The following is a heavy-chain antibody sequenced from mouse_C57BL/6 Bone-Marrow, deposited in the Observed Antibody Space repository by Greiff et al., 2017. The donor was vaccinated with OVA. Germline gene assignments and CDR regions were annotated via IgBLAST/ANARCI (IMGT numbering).Heavy chain of an antibody. D-gene: IGHD1-1*01. J-gene: IGHJ3*01. CDR2: INPSSGYT. Sequence: VNLVESGAELARPGASVKMSCKASGYTFTSYTMHWVKQRPGQGLEWIGYINPSSGYTKYNQKFKDKATLTADKSSSTAYMQLSSLTSEDSAVYYCARYGSSYDWGQGTLVTVSA. CDR3: ARYGSSYD. V-gene: IGHV1-4*01. CDR1: GYTFTSYT.